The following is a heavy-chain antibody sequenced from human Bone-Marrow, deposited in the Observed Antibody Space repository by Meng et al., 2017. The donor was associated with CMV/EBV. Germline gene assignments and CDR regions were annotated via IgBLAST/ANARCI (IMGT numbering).Heavy chain of an antibody. V-gene: IGHV1-69*10. CDR2: IIPILGIT. D-gene: IGHD3-10*01. J-gene: IGHJ4*02. Sequence: SVKVSCKASGGTFSSYAINWVRQAPGQGLEWMGGIIPILGITNYAQKFQGRITITTDESTSTAYMELSSLRSEDTAVYYCARGGTFYYGSGSYYLFDYWGQGTLVTVSS. CDR3: ARGGTFYYGSGSYYLFDY. CDR1: GGTFSSYA.